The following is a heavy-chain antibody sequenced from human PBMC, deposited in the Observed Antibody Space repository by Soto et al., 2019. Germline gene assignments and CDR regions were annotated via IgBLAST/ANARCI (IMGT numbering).Heavy chain of an antibody. V-gene: IGHV1-8*01. CDR3: ARDNYGDYFDYAFDI. Sequence: QVQLVQSGAEVKKPGASVKVSCKASGYTFTSYDINWVRQATGQGLEWMGWMNPNSGNTGYAQKFQVRVTMTRNTSISTDYMELSSLRSEDTAVYYCARDNYGDYFDYAFDIWGQGTMVTVSS. J-gene: IGHJ3*02. D-gene: IGHD4-17*01. CDR2: MNPNSGNT. CDR1: GYTFTSYD.